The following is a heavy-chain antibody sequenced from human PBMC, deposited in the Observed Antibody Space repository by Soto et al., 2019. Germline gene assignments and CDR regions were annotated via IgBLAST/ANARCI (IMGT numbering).Heavy chain of an antibody. D-gene: IGHD3-3*01. Sequence: ETLSLTCTVSGGSISSYYWSWIRQPPGKGLEWIGYIYYSGSTNYNPSLKSRVTISVDTSKNQFSLKLSSVTAADTAVYYCARGTIFGVVIDYWGQGTLVTVSS. CDR2: IYYSGST. CDR1: GGSISSYY. V-gene: IGHV4-59*01. CDR3: ARGTIFGVVIDY. J-gene: IGHJ4*02.